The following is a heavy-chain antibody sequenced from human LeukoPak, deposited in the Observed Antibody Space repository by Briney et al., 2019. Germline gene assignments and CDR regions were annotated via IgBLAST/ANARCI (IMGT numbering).Heavy chain of an antibody. V-gene: IGHV3-30*18. Sequence: GGSLRLSCAASGFTFSSYGMHWVRQAPGKGLEWVAVISYDGSNKYYADSVKGRFTISRDNSKKTLSLQMDSLRLEDTAVYHCAKVTTLLMGEFESWGQGTMVTVSS. CDR1: GFTFSSYG. CDR3: AKVTTLLMGEFES. J-gene: IGHJ3*01. CDR2: ISYDGSNK. D-gene: IGHD4-17*01.